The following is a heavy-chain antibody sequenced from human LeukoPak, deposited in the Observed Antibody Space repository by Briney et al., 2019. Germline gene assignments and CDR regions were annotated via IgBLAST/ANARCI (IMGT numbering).Heavy chain of an antibody. D-gene: IGHD6-19*01. Sequence: GGSLRLSCVASGFTFSYYPLSWVRQAPGKGLEWVAAIGSASGTKYYADSVKGRFAISRDDSKNSLYLQMNSLRVEDTAFYYCAKDNRRHYTSGPNPDSLHWGQGALVTVSS. CDR3: AKDNRRHYTSGPNPDSLH. V-gene: IGHV3-23*01. J-gene: IGHJ4*02. CDR2: IGSASGTK. CDR1: GFTFSYYP.